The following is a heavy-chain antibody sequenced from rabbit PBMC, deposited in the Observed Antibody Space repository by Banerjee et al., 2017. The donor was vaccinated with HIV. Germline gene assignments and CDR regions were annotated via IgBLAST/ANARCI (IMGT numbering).Heavy chain of an antibody. D-gene: IGHD6-1*01. CDR3: ARGLDSRYGYGGYAVATFNL. J-gene: IGHJ4*01. Sequence: QEQLVESGGGLVQPGGSLTLSCKASGFDVSSHGVSWVRQAPGMGLEWIGYIDTLFDASYYATWVNGRFTISRSTSLNTVDLKVTSLTAADTATYFCARGLDSRYGYGGYAVATFNLWGPGTLVTVS. CDR2: IDTLFDAS. V-gene: IGHV1S47*01. CDR1: GFDVSSHG.